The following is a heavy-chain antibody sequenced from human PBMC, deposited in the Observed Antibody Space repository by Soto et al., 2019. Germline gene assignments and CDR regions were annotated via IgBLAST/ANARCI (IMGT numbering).Heavy chain of an antibody. J-gene: IGHJ6*02. D-gene: IGHD6-13*01. CDR3: ARGVIAAAAGDTFGGYYYTLDV. CDR2: IIPIFGTT. V-gene: IGHV1-69*01. CDR1: GGTFSSYA. Sequence: QVQLVQSGAEVKKPGSSVKVSCKTSGGTFSSYAFSWVRQAPGQGLEWMGGIIPIFGTTNYAQKFQGRGAVAEDESTTTAYMELSSLRSEDTAVYYCARGVIAAAAGDTFGGYYYTLDVWGPGTTVTVAS.